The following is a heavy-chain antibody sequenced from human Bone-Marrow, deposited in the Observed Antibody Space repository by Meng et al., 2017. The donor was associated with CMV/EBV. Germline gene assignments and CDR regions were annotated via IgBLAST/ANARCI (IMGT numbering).Heavy chain of an antibody. CDR1: SLSSVRYS. D-gene: IGHD6-19*01. Sequence: SLSSVRYSSAWTRPPPGKGLDCIGSIYYSCSTYYKPSLKSRVPISVDTSKNEFSLKVNSVTAADTAVYYCARTGIAVAADWYFDLWGRGTLVTVSS. CDR2: IYYSCST. CDR3: ARTGIAVAADWYFDL. J-gene: IGHJ2*01. V-gene: IGHV4-39*01.